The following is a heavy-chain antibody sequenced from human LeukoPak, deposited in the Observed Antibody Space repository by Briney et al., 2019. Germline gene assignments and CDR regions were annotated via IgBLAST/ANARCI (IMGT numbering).Heavy chain of an antibody. J-gene: IGHJ3*02. CDR2: IGGSGSST. V-gene: IGHV3-23*01. CDR3: AKHVNTAIRDAFNI. Sequence: RGGSLRLSCAASGFTFSSYAMTWVRQAPGKGLEWVSAIGGSGSSTYYADSVKGRFTISRDNSKNTLYLQLNSLRAADTALYYCAKHVNTAIRDAFNIWGQGTMVTVSS. CDR1: GFTFSSYA. D-gene: IGHD5-18*01.